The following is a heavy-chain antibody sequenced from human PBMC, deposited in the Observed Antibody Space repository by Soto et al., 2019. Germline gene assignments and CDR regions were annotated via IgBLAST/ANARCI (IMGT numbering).Heavy chain of an antibody. CDR3: ARGTRLGYCSSTSCPARY. CDR1: GFTFSSSW. J-gene: IGHJ4*02. V-gene: IGHV3-74*01. Sequence: GSLRLSCAASGFTFSSSWMHWVRQAPGKGLVWVSHINNDGSSTSYADSVKGRFTISRDNAKNTLYLQMTSLRAEDTAVYYCARGTRLGYCSSTSCPARYWGQGTLVTVSS. D-gene: IGHD2-2*01. CDR2: INNDGSST.